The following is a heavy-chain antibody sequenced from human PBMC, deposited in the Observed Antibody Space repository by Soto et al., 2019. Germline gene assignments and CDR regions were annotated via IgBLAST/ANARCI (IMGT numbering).Heavy chain of an antibody. Sequence: QVQLVESGGGLDKPGGSLRLSCTASGFTFSNYYMSWIRQAPGKGLEWVSYISSSGGNTIYYTDSVKGRFTISRDNAKNSLYLQMNSLRAEDTAVYYCARVRYYGSGSYSSDYWGQGTLVTVSS. D-gene: IGHD3-10*01. V-gene: IGHV3-11*01. CDR1: GFTFSNYY. J-gene: IGHJ4*02. CDR3: ARVRYYGSGSYSSDY. CDR2: ISSSGGNTI.